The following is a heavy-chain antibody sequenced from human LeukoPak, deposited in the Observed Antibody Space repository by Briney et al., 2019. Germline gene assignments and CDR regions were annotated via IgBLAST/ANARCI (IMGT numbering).Heavy chain of an antibody. CDR2: TYYRSKWYN. V-gene: IGHV6-1*01. Sequence: SQTLSLTCAISGDTVSSTRAAWNWIRQSPSRGLEWLGRTYYRSKWYNDYAVSMKSRITINPDTSKNQFSLQLNSVTPEDTAVYYCAKGSDPFRWFGEFNVKLPRPIRHYYFDSWGQGTLVTVSS. CDR1: GDTVSSTRAA. J-gene: IGHJ4*02. CDR3: AKGSDPFRWFGEFNVKLPRPIRHYYFDS. D-gene: IGHD3-10*01.